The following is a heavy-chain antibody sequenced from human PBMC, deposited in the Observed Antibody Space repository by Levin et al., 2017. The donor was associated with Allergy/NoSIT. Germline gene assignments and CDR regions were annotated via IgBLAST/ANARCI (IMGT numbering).Heavy chain of an antibody. CDR3: ARQNVDFTYGAFDI. Sequence: ASETLSLTCTVSGGSISSYYWSWIRQPPGKGLEWIGYIYYSGSTNYNPSLKSRVTISVDTSKNQFSLKLSSVTAADTAVYYCARQNVDFTYGAFDIWGQGTMVTVSS. J-gene: IGHJ3*02. V-gene: IGHV4-59*08. CDR2: IYYSGST. D-gene: IGHD3/OR15-3a*01. CDR1: GGSISSYY.